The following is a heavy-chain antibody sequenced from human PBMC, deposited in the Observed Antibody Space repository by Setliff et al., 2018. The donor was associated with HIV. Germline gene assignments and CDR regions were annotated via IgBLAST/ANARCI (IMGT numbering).Heavy chain of an antibody. V-gene: IGHV3-30*04. CDR3: ARDQGYMDV. J-gene: IGHJ6*03. CDR2: ISYDRSNK. CDR1: GFTFSSYA. Sequence: PEGSLRLSCAASGFTFSSYAMHWVRQAPGKGLEWLAVISYDRSNKYYADSVRGRFIISRDNSKNTLYLQMNSLRPEDTAVYYCARDQGYMDVWGKGTTVTVSS.